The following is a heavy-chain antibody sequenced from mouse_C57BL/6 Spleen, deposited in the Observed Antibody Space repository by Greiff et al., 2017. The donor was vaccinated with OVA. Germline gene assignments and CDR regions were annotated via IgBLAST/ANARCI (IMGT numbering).Heavy chain of an antibody. Sequence: EVKLVESGPGLVKPSQSLSLTCSVTGYSITSGYYWNWIRQFPGNKLEWMGYISYDGSNNYNPSLKNRISITRDTSKNQFFLKLNSVTTEDTATYYCARGTAQASLVDYWGQGTTLTVSS. CDR1: GYSITSGYY. CDR2: ISYDGSN. D-gene: IGHD3-2*02. CDR3: ARGTAQASLVDY. V-gene: IGHV3-6*01. J-gene: IGHJ2*01.